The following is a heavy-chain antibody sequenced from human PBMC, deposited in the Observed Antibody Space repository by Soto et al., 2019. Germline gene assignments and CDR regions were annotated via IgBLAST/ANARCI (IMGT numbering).Heavy chain of an antibody. D-gene: IGHD6-13*01. J-gene: IGHJ4*02. CDR1: GFTFNDHY. Sequence: QVQLVESGGGLVMPGESLRLSCAASGFTFNDHYMSWIRQAPGKGLEWVSYICSSGNSMYYEDSVKGRFTVSRDNAENSLYLQMNSLRAEDTAVYYCARRAASGRHFDHWGQGTLVSVSS. V-gene: IGHV3-11*01. CDR2: ICSSGNSM. CDR3: ARRAASGRHFDH.